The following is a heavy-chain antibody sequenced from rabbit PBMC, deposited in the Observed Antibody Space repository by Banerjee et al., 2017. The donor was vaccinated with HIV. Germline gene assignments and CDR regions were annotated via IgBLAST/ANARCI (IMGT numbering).Heavy chain of an antibody. CDR3: ASDYPDGYAGYAYAFRL. Sequence: QSLEESGGGLVQPGASLTLTCKASGFTISSSVYMCWVRQAPGKGLEWIGCIYTGIGTTYYASWAKGRFTISKTSSTTVTLQMTSLTAADTATYFCASDYPDGYAGYAYAFRLWGPGPLVTVS. D-gene: IGHD6-1*01. CDR1: GFTISSSVY. J-gene: IGHJ4*01. CDR2: IYTGIGTT. V-gene: IGHV1S40*01.